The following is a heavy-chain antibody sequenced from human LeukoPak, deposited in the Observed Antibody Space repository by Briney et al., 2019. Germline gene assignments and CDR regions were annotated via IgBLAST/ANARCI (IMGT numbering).Heavy chain of an antibody. D-gene: IGHD3-10*01. CDR2: IWYDGSNK. CDR1: GFTFGSYG. J-gene: IGHJ6*02. Sequence: GGSLRLSCAASGFTFGSYGMHWVRQAPGKGLEWVAVIWYDGSNKYYADSVKGRFTISRDNSKNTLYLQMNSLRAEDTAVYYCARSPTMVRGSGPGMDVWGQGTTVTVSS. CDR3: ARSPTMVRGSGPGMDV. V-gene: IGHV3-33*01.